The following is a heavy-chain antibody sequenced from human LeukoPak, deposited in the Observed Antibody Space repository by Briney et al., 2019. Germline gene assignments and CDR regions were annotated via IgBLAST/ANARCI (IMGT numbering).Heavy chain of an antibody. CDR2: IYPGDSDT. CDR3: ARRGNYYDSSGYSKDAFDI. V-gene: IGHV5-51*01. J-gene: IGHJ3*02. Sequence: GASLQISCKGSGYSFTSYWIGWVRQMPGKGLEWMGIIYPGDSDTRYSPSFQGQVTISADKSISHAYLQLSSLKASDTAMYYCARRGNYYDSSGYSKDAFDIWGQGTMVTVSS. CDR1: GYSFTSYW. D-gene: IGHD3-22*01.